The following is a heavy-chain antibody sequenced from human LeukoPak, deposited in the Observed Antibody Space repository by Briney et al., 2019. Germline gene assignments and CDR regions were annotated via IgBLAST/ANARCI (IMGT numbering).Heavy chain of an antibody. D-gene: IGHD5-18*01. J-gene: IGHJ4*02. V-gene: IGHV3-53*01. CDR1: GFSVSSNY. Sequence: GGSLRLSCAASGFSVSSNYMSWVRQTPGKGLECVSLIYSGGNTYYADSVKGRFTISRDHSKNTLYLQMNTLRAEDTAVYYCARGHHTAMVPYYFDYWGQGTLVTVSS. CDR2: IYSGGNT. CDR3: ARGHHTAMVPYYFDY.